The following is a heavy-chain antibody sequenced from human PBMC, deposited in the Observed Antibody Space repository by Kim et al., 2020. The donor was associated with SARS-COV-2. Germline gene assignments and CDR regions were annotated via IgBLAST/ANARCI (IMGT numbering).Heavy chain of an antibody. CDR1: GFTFSSFG. CDR3: AKKVAGSVANYFDP. J-gene: IGHJ5*02. CDR2: IGAGGAT. Sequence: GGSLRLSCAASGFTFSSFGMTWVRQAPGKGLEWVSLIGAGGATVYADSVRGRFTISRDNSKNTLYLQMSSLRAEDTALYYCAKKVAGSVANYFDPWGQGTSVTVSS. V-gene: IGHV3-23*01. D-gene: IGHD6-19*01.